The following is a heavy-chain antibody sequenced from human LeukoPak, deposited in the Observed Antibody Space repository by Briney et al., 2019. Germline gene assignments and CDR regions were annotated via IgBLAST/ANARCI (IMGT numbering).Heavy chain of an antibody. D-gene: IGHD2-2*01. Sequence: ASVKVSCKASGYTFTSYGIRWVRQAPGQGLEWMGWISAYNGNTNYAQKLQGRVTMTTDTSTSTAYMELRSLRSDDTAVYYCARFPDPSVVVPAATVSNWFDPWGQGTLVTVSS. V-gene: IGHV1-18*01. CDR3: ARFPDPSVVVPAATVSNWFDP. CDR2: ISAYNGNT. J-gene: IGHJ5*02. CDR1: GYTFTSYG.